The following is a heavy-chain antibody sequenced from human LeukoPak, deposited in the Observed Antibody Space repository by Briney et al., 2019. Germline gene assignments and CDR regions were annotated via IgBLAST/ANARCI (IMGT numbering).Heavy chain of an antibody. CDR1: GFTLTTYV. V-gene: IGHV3-23*01. J-gene: IGHJ3*01. CDR3: AKGFFSSAADAFDV. CDR2: ITGSGGFT. D-gene: IGHD6-19*01. Sequence: PGGSLRLSCVGSGFTLTTYVMTWVRQAPGKRLEWVSAITGSGGFTSYGDSVEGRFSLYRDESKNTLFLQLNSLRVEDTAVYYCAKGFFSSAADAFDVWGQGTMVTVSS.